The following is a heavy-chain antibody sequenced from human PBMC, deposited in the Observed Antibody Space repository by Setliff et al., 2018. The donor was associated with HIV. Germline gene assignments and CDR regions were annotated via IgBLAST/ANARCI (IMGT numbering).Heavy chain of an antibody. CDR1: GFTFSRYW. CDR2: INNDTTTT. V-gene: IGHV3-74*01. D-gene: IGHD6-6*01. CDR3: AMFSSSSG. Sequence: PGGSLRLSCLASGFTFSRYWMHWVRQAPGQGLVWVSGINNDTTTTTYADSVKGRFSISRDNAKNTLYLQMNGLRGDDTAVYYCAMFSSSSGWGQGTQVTVSS. J-gene: IGHJ4*02.